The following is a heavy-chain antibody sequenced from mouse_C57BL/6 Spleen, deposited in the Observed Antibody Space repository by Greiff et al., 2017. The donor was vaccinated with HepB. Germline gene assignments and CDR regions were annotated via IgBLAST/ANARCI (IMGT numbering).Heavy chain of an antibody. D-gene: IGHD4-1*02. CDR2: ISYDGSN. CDR1: GYSITSGYY. Sequence: EVKLQESGPGLVKPSQSLSLTCSVTGYSITSGYYWNWIRQFPGNKLEWMGYISYDGSNNYNPSLKNRISITRDTSKNQFFLKLNSVTTEDTATYYCARDPPTGFYAMDYWGQGTSVTVSS. J-gene: IGHJ4*01. CDR3: ARDPPTGFYAMDY. V-gene: IGHV3-6*01.